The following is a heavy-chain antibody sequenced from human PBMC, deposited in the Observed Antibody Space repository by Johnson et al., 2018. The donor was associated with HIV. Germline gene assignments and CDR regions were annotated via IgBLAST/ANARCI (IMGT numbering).Heavy chain of an antibody. CDR2: IRSKAHNYAT. Sequence: EQLVESGGGVVQPGRSLRLSCAASGFTFSSYAMHWVRQASGKGLEWVGRIRSKAHNYATTYAASLKGRFTISRDDSKHTAYLQMNSLKTEDTAVYYCSYAFDIWGQGTMVTVSS. V-gene: IGHV3-73*01. CDR3: SYAFDI. J-gene: IGHJ3*02. CDR1: GFTFSSYA.